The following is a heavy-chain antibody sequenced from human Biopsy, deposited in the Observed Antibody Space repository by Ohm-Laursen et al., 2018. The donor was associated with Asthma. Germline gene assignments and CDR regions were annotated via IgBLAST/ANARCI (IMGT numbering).Heavy chain of an antibody. CDR1: GYPFTDYY. CDR3: ARIKIRIRAGSDRYFDL. CDR2: IGPNSGGT. D-gene: IGHD3-16*01. J-gene: IGHJ2*01. Sequence: GASVKVSCKASGYPFTDYYVHWVRQAPGQGLEWMGRIGPNSGGTNYAQKFLGRVTMTRDTSVNTAFMVLSRLRSDDTAVYYCARIKIRIRAGSDRYFDLWGRGTLVTVSS. V-gene: IGHV1-2*06.